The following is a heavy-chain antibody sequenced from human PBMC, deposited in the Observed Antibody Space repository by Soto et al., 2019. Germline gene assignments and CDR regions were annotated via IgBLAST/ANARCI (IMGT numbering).Heavy chain of an antibody. D-gene: IGHD1-1*01. J-gene: IGHJ4*02. CDR3: ARDRTELERGY. Sequence: PGGSLRLSCAASGFTFSDYYMSWIRQAPGKGLQWISYISTSGNTIYYADSVKGRFTISRDNAKNSLYLQMNSLRAEDTAVYYCARDRTELERGYWGQGTLVTVSS. CDR2: ISTSGNTI. CDR1: GFTFSDYY. V-gene: IGHV3-11*01.